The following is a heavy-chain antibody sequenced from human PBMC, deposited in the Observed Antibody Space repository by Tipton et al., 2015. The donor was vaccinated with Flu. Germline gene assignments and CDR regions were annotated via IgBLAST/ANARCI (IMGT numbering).Heavy chain of an antibody. CDR3: ARDGAIFGVVTPFGY. V-gene: IGHV4-38-2*02. CDR1: GFSISSGYY. CDR2: VFHSGDT. J-gene: IGHJ4*02. Sequence: TLSLTCTVSGFSISSGYYWGWIRQPPGKGLEWIGSVFHSGDTYYNPSLRSRVTISVDTSKNQFSLKLNSVTAADTAVYYCARDGAIFGVVTPFGYWGQGTLVTVSS. D-gene: IGHD3-3*01.